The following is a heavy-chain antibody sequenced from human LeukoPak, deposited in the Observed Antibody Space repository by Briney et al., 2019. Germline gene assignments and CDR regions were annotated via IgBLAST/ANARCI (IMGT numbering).Heavy chain of an antibody. J-gene: IGHJ6*04. V-gene: IGHV3-23*01. Sequence: GGSLRLSCAASGFTFSSYAMSWVRQAPGKGLEWVSAISGSGGSTYYADSMKGRFTISRDNSKNTLYLQMNSLRAEDTAVYYCARAGYSGSDFSVWGKGSTVTVSS. CDR1: GFTFSSYA. D-gene: IGHD5-12*01. CDR2: ISGSGGST. CDR3: ARAGYSGSDFSV.